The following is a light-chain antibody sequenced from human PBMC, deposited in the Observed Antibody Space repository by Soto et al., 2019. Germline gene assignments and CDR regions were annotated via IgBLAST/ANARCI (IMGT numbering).Light chain of an antibody. CDR3: QQYDSFSTWT. J-gene: IGKJ1*01. CDR2: QAS. Sequence: DIQMTQSPSTLSASVGDRVTITCRASQSISSWLAWYQQKPGKAPKLLIHQASSLESGVPSRFSGSGSGTEFTLSISSLQPDDFASYYCQQYDSFSTWTFGQGTKV. V-gene: IGKV1-5*03. CDR1: QSISSW.